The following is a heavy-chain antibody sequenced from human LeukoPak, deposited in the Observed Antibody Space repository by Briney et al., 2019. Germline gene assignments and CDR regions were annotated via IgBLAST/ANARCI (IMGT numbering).Heavy chain of an antibody. D-gene: IGHD1-26*01. CDR1: GGSVSSGSYS. CDR3: ARDGRKSGYYMDV. J-gene: IGHJ6*03. V-gene: IGHV4-61*01. Sequence: SETLSLTCTVSGGSVSSGSYSWSWIRQPPGKGLEWIGYIYYSGSTNYNPSLKSRVTISVDTSKNQFSLKLSSVTAADTAVYYCARDGRKSGYYMDVWGKGTTVTVSS. CDR2: IYYSGST.